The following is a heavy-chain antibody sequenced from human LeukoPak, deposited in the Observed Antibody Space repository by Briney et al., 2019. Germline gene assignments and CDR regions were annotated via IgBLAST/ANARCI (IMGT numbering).Heavy chain of an antibody. J-gene: IGHJ5*01. Sequence: ASVKVSCKASGYTFTNFYIHWVRQAPGQGPDWMGYINPRNGATSYSQKFQGRLTFTRDSSISTAYMEVSSLKSYDTALYYCARDPRDTGGSYDSWGQGTLLTVSS. CDR2: INPRNGAT. CDR3: ARDPRDTGGSYDS. V-gene: IGHV1-2*02. CDR1: GYTFTNFY. D-gene: IGHD2-8*02.